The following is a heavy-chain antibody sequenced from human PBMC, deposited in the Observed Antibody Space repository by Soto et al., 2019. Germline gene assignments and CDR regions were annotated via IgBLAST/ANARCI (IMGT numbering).Heavy chain of an antibody. CDR1: GFTFSSYA. J-gene: IGHJ5*02. V-gene: IGHV3-30-3*01. D-gene: IGHD3-22*01. CDR2: ISYDGSNK. Sequence: QVQLVESGGGVVQPGRSLRLSCAASGFTFSSYAMHWVRQAPGKGLEWVAVISYDGSNKYYADSVKGRFTISRDNSKXTXFLQMNSLRAEDTAVYYCARETAPYYYDSSGGWFDPWGQGTLVTVSS. CDR3: ARETAPYYYDSSGGWFDP.